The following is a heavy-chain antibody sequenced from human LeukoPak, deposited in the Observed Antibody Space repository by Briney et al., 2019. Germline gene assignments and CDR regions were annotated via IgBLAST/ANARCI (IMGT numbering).Heavy chain of an antibody. J-gene: IGHJ3*02. CDR2: IYYSGST. CDR1: GGSISSSSYY. D-gene: IGHD6-13*01. Sequence: PSETLSLTCTVSGGSISSSSYYWGWIRQPPGKGLEGVGSIYYSGSTYYNPSLKSRVTISVDTSKNQFSLKLSSVTAADTAVYYCARTHSSSWSPDAFDIWGQGTMVTVSS. CDR3: ARTHSSSWSPDAFDI. V-gene: IGHV4-39*07.